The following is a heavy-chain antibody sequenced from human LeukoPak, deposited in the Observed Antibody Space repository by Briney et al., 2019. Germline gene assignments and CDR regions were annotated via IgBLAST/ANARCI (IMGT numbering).Heavy chain of an antibody. D-gene: IGHD6-13*01. Sequence: GGSLRLSCAASGFTFSSYGMHWVRQAPGKGLEWVAVISYDGSNKYYADSVKGRFTISRDNAKNSLYLQMNSLRAEDTALYYCAKDISSPGYYYYGMDVWGQGTTVTVSS. CDR1: GFTFSSYG. CDR2: ISYDGSNK. J-gene: IGHJ6*02. CDR3: AKDISSPGYYYYGMDV. V-gene: IGHV3-30*18.